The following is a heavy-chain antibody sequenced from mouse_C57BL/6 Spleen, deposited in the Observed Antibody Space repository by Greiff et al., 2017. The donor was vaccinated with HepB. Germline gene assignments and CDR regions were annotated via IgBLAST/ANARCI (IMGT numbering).Heavy chain of an antibody. CDR1: GYTFTDYN. J-gene: IGHJ2*01. CDR3: ARRGYELLRYQYYFDY. V-gene: IGHV1-18*01. CDR2: INPNNGGT. D-gene: IGHD1-1*01. Sequence: EVQLQQSGPELVKPGASVKIPCKASGYTFTDYNMDWVKQSHGKSLEWIGDINPNNGGTIYNQKFKGKATLTVDKSSSTAYMELRSLTSEDTAVYYCARRGYELLRYQYYFDYWGQGTTLTVSS.